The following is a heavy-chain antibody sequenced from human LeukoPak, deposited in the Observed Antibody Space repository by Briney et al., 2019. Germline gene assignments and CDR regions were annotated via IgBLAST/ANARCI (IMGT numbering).Heavy chain of an antibody. CDR1: GFTFSSYA. V-gene: IGHV3-9*01. D-gene: IGHD2-15*01. Sequence: GGSLRLSCAASGFTFSSYAMSWVRQAPGKGLEWVSGISWNSGSIGYADSVKGRFTISRDNAKNSLYLQMNSLRAEDTALYYCAKDISRYCSGGSCFTHYFDYWGQGTLVTVSS. J-gene: IGHJ4*02. CDR3: AKDISRYCSGGSCFTHYFDY. CDR2: ISWNSGSI.